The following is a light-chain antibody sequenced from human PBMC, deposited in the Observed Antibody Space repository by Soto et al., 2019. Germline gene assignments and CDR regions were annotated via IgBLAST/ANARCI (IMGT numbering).Light chain of an antibody. CDR3: PSYTNRHTYL. CDR2: NVR. V-gene: IGLV2-14*03. J-gene: IGLJ1*01. Sequence: LKKPASGTRAPVHSITITCTGTSSDVGGYKYVAWYQQHPGKAPKLMIYNVRNRPSGVSNRFSGSKSGNTASLTISGLQAGDAADYYCPSYTNRHTYLFGTGTKVTVL. CDR1: SSDVGGYKY.